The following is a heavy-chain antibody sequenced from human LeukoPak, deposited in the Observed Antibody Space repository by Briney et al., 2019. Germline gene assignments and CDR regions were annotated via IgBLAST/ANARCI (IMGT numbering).Heavy chain of an antibody. CDR3: ARQDVPVGYCTNGVCSVLGWFDP. CDR2: IYYSGST. Sequence: PSETLSLTCTVSGGSISTSSYYWGWIRQPPGKGLEWIGSIYYSGSTYYNPSLKSRVTISVDTSKNQFSLKLSSVTAADTAVYYCARQDVPVGYCTNGVCSVLGWFDPWGQGTLVTVSS. D-gene: IGHD2-8*01. V-gene: IGHV4-39*07. J-gene: IGHJ5*02. CDR1: GGSISTSSYY.